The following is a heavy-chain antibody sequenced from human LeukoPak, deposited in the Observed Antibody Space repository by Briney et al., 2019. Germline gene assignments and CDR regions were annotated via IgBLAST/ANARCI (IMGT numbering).Heavy chain of an antibody. CDR3: ATLGGQQLAYYFDY. CDR2: INPSGGNT. D-gene: IGHD3-16*01. J-gene: IGHJ4*02. CDR1: GYNFRRHG. V-gene: IGHV1-46*01. Sequence: ASVKVSCKASGYNFRRHGMHWVRQAPGQGLEWMGIINPSGGNTEYEQKFQGRITMTRDTSTSTVYMELSSLRSEDTAVYYCATLGGQQLAYYFDYWGQGTLVTVSS.